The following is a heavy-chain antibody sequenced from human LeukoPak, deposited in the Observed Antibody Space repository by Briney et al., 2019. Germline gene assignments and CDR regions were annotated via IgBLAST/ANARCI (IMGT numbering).Heavy chain of an antibody. D-gene: IGHD6-13*01. J-gene: IGHJ5*02. CDR1: GFTFTSNG. CDR2: IRSDGSIK. V-gene: IGHV3-30*02. Sequence: GGSLRLSCAASGFTFTSNGMHWVRQAPGKGLEWVAFIRSDGSIKYYADSVKGRFTISRDNSKNTLYLQLNSLRAEDTAVYYCAKDSYDGSNWYTGSWGQGTLVTVSS. CDR3: AKDSYDGSNWYTGS.